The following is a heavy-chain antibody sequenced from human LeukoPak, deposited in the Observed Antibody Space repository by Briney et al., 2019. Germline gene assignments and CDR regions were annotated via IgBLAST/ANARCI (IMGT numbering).Heavy chain of an antibody. CDR1: GYTFTSYY. V-gene: IGHV1-46*01. CDR3: ARDSTSSNWFDP. J-gene: IGHJ5*02. D-gene: IGHD2-2*01. Sequence: GASVKVSCKAPGYTFTSYYMHWVRQAPGQGLEWMGIINPSGGSTSYAQKFQGRVTMTRDMSTSTVYMELRSLRSEDTAVYYCARDSTSSNWFDPWGQGTLVTVSS. CDR2: INPSGGST.